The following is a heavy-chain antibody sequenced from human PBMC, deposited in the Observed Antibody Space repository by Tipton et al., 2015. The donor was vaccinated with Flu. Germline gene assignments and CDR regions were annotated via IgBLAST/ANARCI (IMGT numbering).Heavy chain of an antibody. V-gene: IGHV1-69*01. CDR3: ARDVDWSLEY. J-gene: IGHJ4*02. D-gene: IGHD1-1*01. Sequence: QLVQSGAEVKKPGSSVKVSCKASGVTFSNYAISWVRQAPGQGLEWMGGIIPLFHRTKYAQKFQGRVTITADESTSTAYMELSSLRSEDTAFYYCARDVDWSLEYWGRGTLVTVSS. CDR1: GVTFSNYA. CDR2: IIPLFHRT.